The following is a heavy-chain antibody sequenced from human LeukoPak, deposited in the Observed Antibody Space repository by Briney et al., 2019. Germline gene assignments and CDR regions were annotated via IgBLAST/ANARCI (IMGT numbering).Heavy chain of an antibody. V-gene: IGHV3-7*01. Sequence: GGSLRLSCAASGFTFSSYWMTWVRQAPGKGLEWVANIKQDGSEIYYVDSVKGRFTISRDNAKNSLYLQMNSLRAEDTALYFCARDATTEPGTVYMDVWGKGTTVTISS. CDR3: ARDATTEPGTVYMDV. J-gene: IGHJ6*03. D-gene: IGHD6-13*01. CDR2: IKQDGSEI. CDR1: GFTFSSYW.